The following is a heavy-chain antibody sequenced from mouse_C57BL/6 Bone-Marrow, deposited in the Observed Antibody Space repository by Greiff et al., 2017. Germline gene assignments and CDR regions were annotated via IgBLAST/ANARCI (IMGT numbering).Heavy chain of an antibody. V-gene: IGHV1-15*01. CDR3: ARWGYAMDY. CDR1: GYTFTDYE. Sequence: VQLQQSGAELVRPGASVTLSCKASGYTFTDYEMHWVKQTPVHGLEWIGAIDPETGGTAYNQKFKGKAILTADTASNTAYMQLSSLTTEDSAIYYCARWGYAMDYWGQGPSVTVSS. J-gene: IGHJ4*01. CDR2: IDPETGGT.